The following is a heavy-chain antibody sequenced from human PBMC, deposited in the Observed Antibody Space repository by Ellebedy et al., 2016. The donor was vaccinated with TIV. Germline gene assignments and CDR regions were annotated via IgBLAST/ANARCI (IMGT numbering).Heavy chain of an antibody. CDR1: GFTFSSYA. J-gene: IGHJ4*02. CDR2: ISYDGGDE. CDR3: ATRHIVLPQ. Sequence: GESLKISCAASGFTFSSYAMHWVRQAPAKGLEWVTVISYDGGDEYYADSVKGRFTISRDNSKNTLYLQMNSLRAEDTAVYYCATRHIVLPQWGQGTLVTVSS. V-gene: IGHV3-30*14. D-gene: IGHD2-21*01.